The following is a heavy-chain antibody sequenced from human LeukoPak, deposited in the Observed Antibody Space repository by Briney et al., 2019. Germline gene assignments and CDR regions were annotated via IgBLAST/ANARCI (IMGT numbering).Heavy chain of an antibody. V-gene: IGHV1-18*04. CDR2: ISAYNGNT. CDR1: GYTFTSYG. CDR3: ARDNGGHVPYYIDY. Sequence: ASVKVSCKASGYTFTSYGISWVRQAPGQGLEWMGWISAYNGNTNYAQKLQGRVTMTTDTSTSTAYMELRSLRSDDTAVYYCARDNGGHVPYYIDYWGQGTLVTVSS. J-gene: IGHJ4*02. D-gene: IGHD2-8*01.